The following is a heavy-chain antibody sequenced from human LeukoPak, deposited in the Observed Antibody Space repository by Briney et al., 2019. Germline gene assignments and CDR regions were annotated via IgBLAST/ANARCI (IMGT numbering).Heavy chain of an antibody. J-gene: IGHJ4*02. D-gene: IGHD3-22*01. CDR2: ISYDGSNK. Sequence: GGSLRLSCAAYGFTFSSYAMHWVRQDPGKGLERVAVISYDGSNKYYADSVKGRFPISRDNSKNTLYLQMNSLRAEDTAVYYCASASDYYDSPLGYWGQGTLVTVSS. V-gene: IGHV3-30*04. CDR1: GFTFSSYA. CDR3: ASASDYYDSPLGY.